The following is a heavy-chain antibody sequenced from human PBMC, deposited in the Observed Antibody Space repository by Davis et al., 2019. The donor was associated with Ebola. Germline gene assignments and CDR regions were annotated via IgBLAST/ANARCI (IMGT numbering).Heavy chain of an antibody. CDR1: GFTFSNYW. D-gene: IGHD5/OR15-5a*01. J-gene: IGHJ4*02. V-gene: IGHV3-7*03. CDR3: ARKSTSFDY. Sequence: GESLKISCAASGFTFSNYWMSWVRQAPGKGLEWVANIKQDGSEKYYVDSVKGRLTISRDNAKNSLYLQMNSLRAEDTAVYYCARKSTSFDYWGQGTRVTVSS. CDR2: IKQDGSEK.